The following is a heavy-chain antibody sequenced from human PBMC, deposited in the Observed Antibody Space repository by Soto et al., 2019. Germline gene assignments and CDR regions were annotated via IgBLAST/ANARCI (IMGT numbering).Heavy chain of an antibody. D-gene: IGHD2-15*01. Sequence: PSETLSLTCAVYGGSFSGYYWSWIRQPPGKGLEWIGEINHSGSTNYNPSLKSRVTISVDTSKNQFSLKLSSVTAADTAVYYCARGGVVVAATLNYYYYMDVWGKGTTVAVSS. V-gene: IGHV4-34*01. CDR3: ARGGVVVAATLNYYYYMDV. CDR2: INHSGST. J-gene: IGHJ6*03. CDR1: GGSFSGYY.